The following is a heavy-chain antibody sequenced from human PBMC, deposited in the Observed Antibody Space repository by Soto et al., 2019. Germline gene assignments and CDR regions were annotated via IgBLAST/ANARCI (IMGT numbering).Heavy chain of an antibody. CDR2: IGGSGRNT. D-gene: IGHD6-13*01. V-gene: IGHV3-23*01. Sequence: PGGSLRLSCAASGFMFSKSGMTWVRQAPGKGLESVAGIGGSGRNTYYVDSVKGRFTISRDNSKNTLFLQMNSLRDEDTAIYYCAKDGLSDSPSAIDYWGQGTRVTVSS. CDR3: AKDGLSDSPSAIDY. CDR1: GFMFSKSG. J-gene: IGHJ4*02.